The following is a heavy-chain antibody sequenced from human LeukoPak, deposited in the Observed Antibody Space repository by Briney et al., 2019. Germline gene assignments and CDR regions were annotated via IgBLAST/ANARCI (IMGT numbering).Heavy chain of an antibody. Sequence: PSETLSLTCTVSGGSISSYYWSWIRQPPGKGLEWIGYIYYSGSTNYNPSLKSRVTISVDTSKNQFSLKLSSVTAADTAVYYCAREGVKTGSYLAGMDVWGQGTTVTVSS. J-gene: IGHJ6*02. V-gene: IGHV4-59*12. CDR3: AREGVKTGSYLAGMDV. D-gene: IGHD3-10*01. CDR2: IYYSGST. CDR1: GGSISSYY.